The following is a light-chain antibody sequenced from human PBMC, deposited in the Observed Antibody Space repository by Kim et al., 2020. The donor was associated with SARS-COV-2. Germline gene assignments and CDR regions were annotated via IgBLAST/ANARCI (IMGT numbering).Light chain of an antibody. Sequence: EIVTTQSPATLSVSPGERATLSCRASQSVRSSLAWYQQKPAQAPRLLIYDASIRATGVPARFTGSGSGTEFTLTISSLQSEDFAVYFCQQYYTWSALTFGGGTKVDIK. V-gene: IGKV3D-15*01. CDR2: DAS. CDR1: QSVRSS. J-gene: IGKJ4*01. CDR3: QQYYTWSALT.